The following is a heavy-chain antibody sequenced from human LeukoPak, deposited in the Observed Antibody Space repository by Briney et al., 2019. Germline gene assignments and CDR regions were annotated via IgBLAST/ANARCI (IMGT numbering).Heavy chain of an antibody. D-gene: IGHD3-9*01. J-gene: IGHJ6*02. Sequence: ASVKVSCKASGYTFTSYGISWVRQAPGQGLEWMGWISAYNGNTNYAQKLQGRVTMTTDTSTSTAYMELRSLRSDDTAVYYCARDDGLLYYYYGMDVWGQGTTVTASS. CDR2: ISAYNGNT. V-gene: IGHV1-18*01. CDR1: GYTFTSYG. CDR3: ARDDGLLYYYYGMDV.